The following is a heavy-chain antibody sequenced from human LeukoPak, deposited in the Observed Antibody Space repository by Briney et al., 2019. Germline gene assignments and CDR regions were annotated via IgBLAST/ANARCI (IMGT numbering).Heavy chain of an antibody. CDR1: GFTFNIYY. D-gene: IGHD2-8*02. Sequence: AGTLRLSCEVSGFTFNIYYMNWVRQLPGKGLEWVSSISSQSVYNYYADSLKGRFTISGDNAKKSLYLQMNSLTAEDTAVYFCSRDLDCTVTTCFDGDDGFDIWGRGTMVTVSS. CDR3: SRDLDCTVTTCFDGDDGFDI. CDR2: ISSQSVYN. J-gene: IGHJ3*02. V-gene: IGHV3-21*01.